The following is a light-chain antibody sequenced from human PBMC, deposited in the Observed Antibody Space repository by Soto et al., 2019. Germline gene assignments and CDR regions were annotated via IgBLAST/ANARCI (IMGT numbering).Light chain of an antibody. CDR1: QSVRNSL. Sequence: IVMTHAPGTLSLSPGDIATLSCRASQSVRNSLLAWYQQKPGQPPRLLIYDASTRATATPERFSGSGSGTDFTLTISRLEPEDFAVYYCHQYDTIVQTFGQGTKVDIK. J-gene: IGKJ1*01. CDR2: DAS. CDR3: HQYDTIVQT. V-gene: IGKV3-20*01.